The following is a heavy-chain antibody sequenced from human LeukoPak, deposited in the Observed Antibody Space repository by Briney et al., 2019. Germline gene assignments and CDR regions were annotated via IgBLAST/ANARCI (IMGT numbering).Heavy chain of an antibody. CDR3: ARVLGLLWFGESFYGMDV. Sequence: GGSLRLSCAASGFTFSSYAMHWVRQAPGKGLEWVAVISYDGSNKYYADSVKGRFTISRDNSKNTLYLQMNSLRAEDTAVYYCARVLGLLWFGESFYGMDVWGKWTTVTVSS. V-gene: IGHV3-30*04. CDR1: GFTFSSYA. J-gene: IGHJ6*04. D-gene: IGHD3-10*01. CDR2: ISYDGSNK.